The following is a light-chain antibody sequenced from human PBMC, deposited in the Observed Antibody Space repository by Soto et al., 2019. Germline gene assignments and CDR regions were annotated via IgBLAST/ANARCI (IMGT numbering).Light chain of an antibody. Sequence: QSVLTQPASVSGSPGPSITISCTGTRSDVGGYNYVSWYQQHPGKAPKLMIYEVSNRPSGVSNRFSGSKSGNTASLTISGLQAEDEADYYCSSYTSSSSYVFGTGTKVTVL. CDR2: EVS. V-gene: IGLV2-14*01. CDR1: RSDVGGYNY. J-gene: IGLJ1*01. CDR3: SSYTSSSSYV.